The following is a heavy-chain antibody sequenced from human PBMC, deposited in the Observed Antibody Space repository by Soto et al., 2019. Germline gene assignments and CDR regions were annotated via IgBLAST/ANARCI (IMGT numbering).Heavy chain of an antibody. CDR3: VKGGRVVVGAQFDY. Sequence: GGSLRLSCSASGFTFSSYAMHWVRQAPGKGLEYVSAISSNGGSTYYADSVKGKFTISRDNSKNTLYLQMSSLRAEDTALYYCVKGGRVVVGAQFDYWGQGTLVTGSS. J-gene: IGHJ4*02. D-gene: IGHD2-15*01. V-gene: IGHV3-64D*08. CDR2: ISSNGGST. CDR1: GFTFSSYA.